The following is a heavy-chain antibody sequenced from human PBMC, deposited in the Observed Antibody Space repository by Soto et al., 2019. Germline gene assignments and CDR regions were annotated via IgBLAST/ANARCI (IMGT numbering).Heavy chain of an antibody. CDR2: ISWNSGSI. D-gene: IGHD6-13*01. CDR3: AKEYSRRIYAFDI. CDR1: GFTFDDYA. J-gene: IGHJ3*02. Sequence: GGSLRLSCAASGFTFDDYAMHWVRQAPGKGLEWVSGISWNSGSIGYADSVKGRFTISRDNAKNSLYLQMNSLRAEDSALYYCAKEYSRRIYAFDILGQGTMVTVSS. V-gene: IGHV3-9*01.